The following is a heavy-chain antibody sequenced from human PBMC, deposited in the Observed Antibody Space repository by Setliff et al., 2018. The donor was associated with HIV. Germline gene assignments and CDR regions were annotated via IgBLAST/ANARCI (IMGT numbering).Heavy chain of an antibody. Sequence: PGESLKISCKASGYIFNTSWIGWVRQKPGKGLEWMGFMFPGDSDTRYGPSFQGQVTISADTSISTAYLQWSSLKASDTAMYYCARHGQYGSGSYYNRPFDYWGQGTLVTVSS. V-gene: IGHV5-51*01. J-gene: IGHJ4*02. CDR2: MFPGDSDT. CDR3: ARHGQYGSGSYYNRPFDY. D-gene: IGHD3-10*01. CDR1: GYIFNTSW.